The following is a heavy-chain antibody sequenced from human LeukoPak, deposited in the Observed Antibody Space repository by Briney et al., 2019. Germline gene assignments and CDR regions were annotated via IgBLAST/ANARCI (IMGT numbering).Heavy chain of an antibody. CDR2: INFDGSST. Sequence: GGSLRLSCAASGFTFSSHWMHWVRRAPGKGLVWVSRINFDGSSTSYADSVKGRFTIFRDNAKNTLYLQMNSLRAEDTAVYYCARVRYCDYWGQGTLVTVSS. V-gene: IGHV3-74*01. CDR3: ARVRYCDY. CDR1: GFTFSSHW. J-gene: IGHJ4*02. D-gene: IGHD1-14*01.